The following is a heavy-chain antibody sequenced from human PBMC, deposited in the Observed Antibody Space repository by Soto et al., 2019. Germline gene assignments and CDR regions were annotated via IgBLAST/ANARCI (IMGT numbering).Heavy chain of an antibody. CDR3: ARVGYCNTTNCLFYYYHYGMDV. V-gene: IGHV1-69*01. J-gene: IGHJ6*02. Sequence: QVQLVQSGAEVKKPGSSVKVSCKASGDSFSSYAISWVRQAPGQGLEWMGGIIPIFHTANHAQKFQARVTMTADESASTAYMELSGLRSEDTAVYYCARVGYCNTTNCLFYYYHYGMDVWGQGTTVTVS. CDR2: IIPIFHTA. CDR1: GDSFSSYA. D-gene: IGHD2-2*01.